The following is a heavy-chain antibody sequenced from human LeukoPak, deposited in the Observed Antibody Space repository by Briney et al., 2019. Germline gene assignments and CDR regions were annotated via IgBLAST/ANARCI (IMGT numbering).Heavy chain of an antibody. CDR2: ISGSGGST. CDR3: AKDLRRYFDWISHFDY. V-gene: IGHV3-23*01. D-gene: IGHD3-9*01. Sequence: GGSLRLSCAASGFTFSSYAMSWVRHAPGKGLEWVSAISGSGGSTYYADSVKGRFTISRDNSKNTLYLQMNSLRAEDTAVYYCAKDLRRYFDWISHFDYWGQGTLVTVSS. J-gene: IGHJ4*02. CDR1: GFTFSSYA.